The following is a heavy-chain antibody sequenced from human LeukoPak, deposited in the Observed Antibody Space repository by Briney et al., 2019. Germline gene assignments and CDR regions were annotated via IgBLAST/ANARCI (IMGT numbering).Heavy chain of an antibody. J-gene: IGHJ5*02. Sequence: GGSLRLSCAASGFTFSSYEMIWVRQAPGKGLEWVSYISSSGNTINYAGSVMGRFTISRDNAKNSLYLQMNSLRADDTAVYYCAREGTKPYNWFDPWGQGTLVTVSS. D-gene: IGHD2-8*01. V-gene: IGHV3-48*03. CDR1: GFTFSSYE. CDR3: AREGTKPYNWFDP. CDR2: ISSSGNTI.